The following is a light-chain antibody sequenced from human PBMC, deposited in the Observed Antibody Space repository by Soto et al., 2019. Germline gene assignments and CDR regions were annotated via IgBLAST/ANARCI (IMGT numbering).Light chain of an antibody. V-gene: IGLV2-14*01. J-gene: IGLJ1*01. CDR1: SSDFGGFNH. CDR2: EVT. Sequence: QSALTQPASVSGSPGQSITISCTGTSSDFGGFNHVSWYQHHPGKTPKLIIYEVTYRPSGVSNRFSGSKSGYTASLTISGLQAEDEADYYCISPTSSGIRVFGTGTKLTVL. CDR3: ISPTSSGIRV.